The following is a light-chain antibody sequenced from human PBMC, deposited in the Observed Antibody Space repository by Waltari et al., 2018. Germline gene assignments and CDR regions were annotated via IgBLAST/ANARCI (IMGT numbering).Light chain of an antibody. CDR3: QVWDSSSDHPGV. J-gene: IGLJ3*02. CDR1: NIGSKS. CDR2: YDS. V-gene: IGLV3-21*04. Sequence: SYVLTQPPSVSVAPGKTARITCGGNNIGSKSVHWYQQKPGQAPVLVIYYDSDRPSGIPERLSGSNSGNTATLTISRVKAGDEADYYCQVWDSSSDHPGVFGGGTKLTVL.